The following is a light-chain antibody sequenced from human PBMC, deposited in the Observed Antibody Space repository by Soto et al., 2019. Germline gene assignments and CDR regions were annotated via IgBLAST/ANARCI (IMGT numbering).Light chain of an antibody. CDR2: EVS. J-gene: IGLJ2*01. Sequence: QSALTQPASVSGSPGQSITISCTGTSSDVGGYNYVSWYQQHPGKAPQLMISEVSNRPSGVSNRVSGSMSGNTASLTISGVQAEDESEYYCSSYTSSGTLVVFGGGTELTV. CDR3: SSYTSSGTLVV. V-gene: IGLV2-14*01. CDR1: SSDVGGYNY.